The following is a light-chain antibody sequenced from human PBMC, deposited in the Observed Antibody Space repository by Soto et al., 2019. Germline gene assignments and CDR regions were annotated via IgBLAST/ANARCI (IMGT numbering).Light chain of an antibody. CDR1: QTVGTF. CDR2: DAS. Sequence: EIVLTQSPATLSLSPGERATLSCRASQTVGTFLAWYQQKPGQAPRLVIYDASKRATGIPARFSGTGSGTXXXXXISXXEXXDFAVYFCQHRTNWPRTFGQGTKLDIK. CDR3: QHRTNWPRT. J-gene: IGKJ2*01. V-gene: IGKV3-11*01.